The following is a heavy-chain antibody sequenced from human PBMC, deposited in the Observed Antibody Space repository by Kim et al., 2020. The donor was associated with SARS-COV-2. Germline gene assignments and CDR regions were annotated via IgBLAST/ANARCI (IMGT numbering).Heavy chain of an antibody. Sequence: YNPSHKRRGTISVDKSKNQFSLKLSSVTAADTAVYYCARGGIAAAGTLGYWGQGTLVTVSS. J-gene: IGHJ4*02. V-gene: IGHV4-4*02. D-gene: IGHD6-13*01. CDR3: ARGGIAAAGTLGY.